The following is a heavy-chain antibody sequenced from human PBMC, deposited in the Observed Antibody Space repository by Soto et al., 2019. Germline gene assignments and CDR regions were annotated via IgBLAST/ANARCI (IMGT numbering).Heavy chain of an antibody. CDR2: IYHSGST. J-gene: IGHJ6*02. Sequence: PSETLSLTCAVSGGSISSSNWWRWVRQPPGRGLEWIGEIYHSGSTNYNPSLKSRVIISIDTSKNQFSLKVGSVTAADTAVYYCASSSLYRMDVWGQGTTVTVYS. V-gene: IGHV4-4*02. CDR3: ASSSLYRMDV. CDR1: GGSISSSNW.